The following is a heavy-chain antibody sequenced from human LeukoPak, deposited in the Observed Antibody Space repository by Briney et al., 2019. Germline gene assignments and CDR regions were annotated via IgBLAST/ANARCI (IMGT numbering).Heavy chain of an antibody. J-gene: IGHJ5*02. CDR1: GYTFTSYG. D-gene: IGHD3-10*01. CDR2: ISAYNGNT. Sequence: ASVKVSCKASGYTFTSYGISWVRQAPGQGLEWMGRISAYNGNTNYAQKLQGRVTMTTDTSTSTAYMELRSLRSDDTAVYYCARSSPPYGSGSYTVYNWFDPWGQGTLVTVSS. CDR3: ARSSPPYGSGSYTVYNWFDP. V-gene: IGHV1-18*01.